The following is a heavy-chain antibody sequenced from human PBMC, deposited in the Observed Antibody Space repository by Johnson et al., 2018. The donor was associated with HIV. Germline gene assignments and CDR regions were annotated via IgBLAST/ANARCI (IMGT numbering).Heavy chain of an antibody. CDR1: GFTVRSNY. J-gene: IGHJ3*02. V-gene: IGHV3-66*02. CDR2: IYSGGST. Sequence: VQLVESGGGLVQPGGSLRLSCAASGFTVRSNYMSWVRQAPWKGLEWVSVIYSGGSTYYADSVKGRFSISRDNSKNTLYFQMNSLRAEDTAVYYCARGTEGDGAFDIWGQGTMVTVSS. D-gene: IGHD1-1*01. CDR3: ARGTEGDGAFDI.